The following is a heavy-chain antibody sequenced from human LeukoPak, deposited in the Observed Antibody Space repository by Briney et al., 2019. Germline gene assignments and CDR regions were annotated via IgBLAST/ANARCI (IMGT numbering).Heavy chain of an antibody. D-gene: IGHD3-10*01. V-gene: IGHV1-69*04. CDR2: IIPILGIA. Sequence: SVKVSCKASGGTFISYTISWVRQAPGQGLEWMGRIIPILGIANYAQKFQGRVTITADKSTSTAYMELSSLRSEDTAVYYCARDQGSGSYYRPQVGAFDIWGQGTMVTVSS. CDR3: ARDQGSGSYYRPQVGAFDI. J-gene: IGHJ3*02. CDR1: GGTFISYT.